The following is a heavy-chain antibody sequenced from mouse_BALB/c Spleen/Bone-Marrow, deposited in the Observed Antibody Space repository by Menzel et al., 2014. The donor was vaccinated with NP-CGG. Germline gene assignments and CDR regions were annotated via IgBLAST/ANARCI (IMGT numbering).Heavy chain of an antibody. CDR1: GFSLTSYG. V-gene: IGHV2-6-1*01. CDR3: AKHGGGYFDY. J-gene: IGHJ2*02. Sequence: QVQLQQPGPGLVAPSQSLSITCTISGFSLTSYGVHWVRRPPGKGLEWLTVIWNDGSTTYNSALKSRLTISKDNSKSQVFLKMNSLQTDDTGMYYCAKHGGGYFDYWGQGTSLIVSS. CDR2: IWNDGST.